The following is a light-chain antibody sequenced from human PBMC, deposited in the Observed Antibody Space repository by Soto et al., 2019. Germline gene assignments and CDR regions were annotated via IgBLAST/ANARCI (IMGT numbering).Light chain of an antibody. CDR1: SGSVSTSYY. CDR2: STN. CDR3: VLYMGSAHVV. V-gene: IGLV8-61*01. Sequence: QAVVTQEPSFSVSPGGTVTLTCGLSSGSVSTSYYPSWYQQTPGQAPRTLIYSTNTRSSGVPDRFSGSILGNKAALTITGAQADDESDYYCVLYMGSAHVVFGGGTKVTVL. J-gene: IGLJ2*01.